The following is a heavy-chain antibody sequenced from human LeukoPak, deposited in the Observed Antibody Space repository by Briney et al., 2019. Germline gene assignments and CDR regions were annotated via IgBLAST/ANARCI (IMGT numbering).Heavy chain of an antibody. CDR1: GYTFTGYY. CDR2: INPNSGGT. CDR3: ARAPVLWFGELLPGSYYFDY. D-gene: IGHD3-10*01. V-gene: IGHV1-2*02. J-gene: IGHJ4*02. Sequence: ASVKVSCKASGYTFTGYYMHWVRQAPGQGLEWMGWINPNSGGTNYAQKFQGRVTMTRDTSISTAYMELSRLRSDDTAVYYCARAPVLWFGELLPGSYYFDYWGQGTLVTVSS.